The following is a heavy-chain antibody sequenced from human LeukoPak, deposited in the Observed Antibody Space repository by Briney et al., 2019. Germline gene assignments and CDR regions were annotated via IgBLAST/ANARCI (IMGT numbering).Heavy chain of an antibody. V-gene: IGHV4-59*01. CDR3: AGRRTWNDASYVDY. Sequence: SETLSLTCTVSGGSISSYYWSWIRQPPGKGLEWIGYIHYSGSTNYNPSLKSRVTISVDTSKNQFSLKLSSVTAADTAVYYCAGRRTWNDASYVDYWGQGTLVTVSS. CDR1: GGSISSYY. J-gene: IGHJ4*02. D-gene: IGHD1-1*01. CDR2: IHYSGST.